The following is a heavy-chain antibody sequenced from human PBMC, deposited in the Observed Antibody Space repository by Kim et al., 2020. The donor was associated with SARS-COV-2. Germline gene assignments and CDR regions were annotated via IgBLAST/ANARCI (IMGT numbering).Heavy chain of an antibody. J-gene: IGHJ4*02. Sequence: TNANPSLRSRATISIDTSKNKFSLRLSSVTAADTAVYYCARGGGSGFYYGWGQGALVTVSS. CDR2: T. V-gene: IGHV4-59*09. CDR3: ARGGGSGFYYG. D-gene: IGHD3-22*01.